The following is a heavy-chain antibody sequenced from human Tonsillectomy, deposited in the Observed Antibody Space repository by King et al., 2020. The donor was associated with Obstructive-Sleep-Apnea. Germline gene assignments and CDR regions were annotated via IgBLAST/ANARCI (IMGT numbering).Heavy chain of an antibody. J-gene: IGHJ6*02. V-gene: IGHV3-48*04. D-gene: IGHD6-19*01. CDR3: ARLIAVAGENYDYYGMDV. Sequence: VQLVESGGGLVQPGGSLRLSCAASGFTFSSYSMNWVRQAPGKGLEWVSYISSSSSTIYYADSVKGRFTISRDNAKNSLYLQMNSLRAEDTAVYYCARLIAVAGENYDYYGMDVWGQGTTVTVSS. CDR2: ISSSSSTI. CDR1: GFTFSSYS.